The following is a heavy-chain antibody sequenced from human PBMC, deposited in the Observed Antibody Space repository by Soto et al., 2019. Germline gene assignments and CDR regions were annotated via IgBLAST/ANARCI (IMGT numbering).Heavy chain of an antibody. Sequence: GSLRLSCAASGFTFSSYSMNWVRQAPGKGLEWVSSISSSSSYIYYADSVKGRFTISRDNAKNSLYLQMNSLRAEDTAVYYCARVLEGWYFDYWGQGTLVTVSS. CDR3: ARVLEGWYFDY. J-gene: IGHJ4*02. CDR1: GFTFSSYS. D-gene: IGHD3-3*01. V-gene: IGHV3-21*01. CDR2: ISSSSSYI.